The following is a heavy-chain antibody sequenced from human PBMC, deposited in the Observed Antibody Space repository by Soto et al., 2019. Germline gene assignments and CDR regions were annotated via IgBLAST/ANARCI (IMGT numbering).Heavy chain of an antibody. CDR1: GFTFSSYS. Sequence: GGSLRLSCAASGFTFSSYSINWVRQAPGKGLEWVSSISSTSSYIYYADSVTGRFTISRDNAENSLYLQMNSLRAEDTAVYYCARAHGIYSSSFVGDYWGQGTLVTVSS. CDR3: ARAHGIYSSSFVGDY. CDR2: ISSTSSYI. J-gene: IGHJ4*02. V-gene: IGHV3-21*01. D-gene: IGHD6-6*01.